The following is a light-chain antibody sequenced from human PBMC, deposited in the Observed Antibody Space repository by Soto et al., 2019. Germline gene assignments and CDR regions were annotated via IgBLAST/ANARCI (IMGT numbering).Light chain of an antibody. CDR1: QTVRNNY. V-gene: IGKV3D-20*02. CDR2: DAS. CDR3: QQYSKWPLT. Sequence: ESVLTQSPGTLSLSPGERATLSCRDSQTVRNNYLAWDQQKPGQAPRLLIYDASSRATGIPDRFSGGGSGTEFTLTISSLQSEDFAVYYCQQYSKWPLTFGGGTKVDI. J-gene: IGKJ4*01.